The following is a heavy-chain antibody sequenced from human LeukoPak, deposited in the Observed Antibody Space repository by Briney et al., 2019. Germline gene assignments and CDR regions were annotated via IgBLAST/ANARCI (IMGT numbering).Heavy chain of an antibody. CDR1: GGTFSSYA. J-gene: IGHJ4*02. Sequence: ASVKVSCKASGGTFSSYAISWVRQAPGQGLEWMGGIIPIFGTANYAQKFQGRVTITADKSTSTAYMELSSLRSEDTAVYYCARVVAYYDILTGYLGRYYFDYWGQGTLVTVSS. V-gene: IGHV1-69*06. CDR3: ARVVAYYDILTGYLGRYYFDY. CDR2: IIPIFGTA. D-gene: IGHD3-9*01.